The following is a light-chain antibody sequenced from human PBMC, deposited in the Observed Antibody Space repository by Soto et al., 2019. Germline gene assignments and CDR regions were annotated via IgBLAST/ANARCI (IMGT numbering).Light chain of an antibody. J-gene: IGKJ1*01. CDR3: QQYGRSPLT. CDR2: GAS. Sequence: EIVLTQSPGTLSLSPGERATLSCRASQSIRSTYLAWYQQKPGQAPRLLIYGASSRATGIPDRFSGSASGTDFTLTISRLEPEDFAGYYCQQYGRSPLTFGQETKVEIK. CDR1: QSIRSTY. V-gene: IGKV3-20*01.